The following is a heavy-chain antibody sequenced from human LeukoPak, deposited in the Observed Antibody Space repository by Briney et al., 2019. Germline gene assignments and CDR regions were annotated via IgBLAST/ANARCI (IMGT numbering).Heavy chain of an antibody. D-gene: IGHD3-22*01. CDR2: IYTSGST. V-gene: IGHV4-4*07. CDR3: VSNWRSSGYYYGY. J-gene: IGHJ4*02. Sequence: PSETLSLTCTVSGGSISSYYWSWIRQPAGKGLEWIGRIYTSGSTNYNPSLKSRVTISVDTSKNQFSLKLSSVTAADTALYYCVSNWRSSGYYYGYWGQGTLVTVSS. CDR1: GGSISSYY.